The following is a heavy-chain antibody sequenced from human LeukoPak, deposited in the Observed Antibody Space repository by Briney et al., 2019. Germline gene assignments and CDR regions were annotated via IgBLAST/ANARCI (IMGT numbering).Heavy chain of an antibody. CDR1: GFIFSSYW. J-gene: IGHJ4*02. V-gene: IGHV3-74*01. Sequence: GGSLRLSCATSGFIFSSYWIHWVRQAPGKGLVWVSRINPDRTSTIYADSVKGRFTISRDNSKNTLFLQMNSLRAEDTAVYYCAKDSSNIMGARLDYWGQGTLVAVSS. CDR2: INPDRTST. D-gene: IGHD1-26*01. CDR3: AKDSSNIMGARLDY.